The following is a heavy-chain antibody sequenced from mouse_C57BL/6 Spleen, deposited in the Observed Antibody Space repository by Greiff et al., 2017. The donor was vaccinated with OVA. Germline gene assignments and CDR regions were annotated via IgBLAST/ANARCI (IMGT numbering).Heavy chain of an antibody. V-gene: IGHV1-54*01. Sequence: VQLQQSGAELVRPGTSVKVSCKASGYAFTNYLIEWVKQRPGQGLEWIGVINPGSGGTNYNEKFKGTATLTADKSSSTAYMQLSSLTSEDSAVYFCARGLLRGYWGQGTTLTVSS. CDR2: INPGSGGT. J-gene: IGHJ2*01. CDR3: ARGLLRGY. CDR1: GYAFTNYL. D-gene: IGHD2-3*01.